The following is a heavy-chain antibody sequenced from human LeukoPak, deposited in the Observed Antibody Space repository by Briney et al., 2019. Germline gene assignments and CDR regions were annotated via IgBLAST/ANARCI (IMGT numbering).Heavy chain of an antibody. CDR1: GGSISSSSYY. CDR2: INHSGST. Sequence: TLSLTCTVSGGSISSSSYYWSWIRQPPGKGLEWIGEINHSGSTNYNPSLKSRVTISVDTSKNQFSLKLSSVTAADTAVYYCARGGGIIEDNWFDPWGQGTLVTVSS. D-gene: IGHD3-10*01. J-gene: IGHJ5*02. CDR3: ARGGGIIEDNWFDP. V-gene: IGHV4-39*07.